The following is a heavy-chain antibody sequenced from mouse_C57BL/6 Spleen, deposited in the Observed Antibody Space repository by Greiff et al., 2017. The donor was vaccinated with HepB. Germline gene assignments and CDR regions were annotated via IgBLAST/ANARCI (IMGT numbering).Heavy chain of an antibody. V-gene: IGHV5-6*01. Sequence: EVKLMESGGDLVKPGGSLKLSCAASGFTFSSYGMSWVRQTPDKRLEWVATISSGGSYTYYPDSVKGRFTISRDNAKNTLYLQMSSLKSEDTAMYYCASYDPHFDYWGQGTTLTVSS. CDR2: ISSGGSYT. D-gene: IGHD2-3*01. CDR1: GFTFSSYG. J-gene: IGHJ2*01. CDR3: ASYDPHFDY.